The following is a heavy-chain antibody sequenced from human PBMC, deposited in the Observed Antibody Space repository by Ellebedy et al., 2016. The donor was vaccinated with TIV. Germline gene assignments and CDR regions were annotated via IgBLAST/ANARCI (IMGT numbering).Heavy chain of an antibody. CDR2: LNAGSGNT. J-gene: IGHJ4*02. Sequence: SVKVSCXASGYPFISYAIHWVRQAPGQRPEWMGWLNAGSGNTMYAQTLQGRVTFSSDTSAATAYMELSRLTSEDTAVYYCMIVSVAVPYWGQGTPVAVSS. CDR3: MIVSVAVPY. D-gene: IGHD6-19*01. CDR1: GYPFISYA. V-gene: IGHV1-3*01.